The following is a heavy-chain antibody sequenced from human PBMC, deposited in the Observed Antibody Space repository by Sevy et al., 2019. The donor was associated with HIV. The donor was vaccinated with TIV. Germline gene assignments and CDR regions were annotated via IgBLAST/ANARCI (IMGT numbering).Heavy chain of an antibody. CDR1: GGTFSNSA. CDR3: AGYHSRTGDDFFGNGFDF. V-gene: IGHV1-69*13. D-gene: IGHD2-21*01. J-gene: IGHJ4*02. CDR2: IIPIFGST. Sequence: ASVKVSCKSSGGTFSNSAISWVRQAPGQGLEWMGRIIPIFGSTNFAQKFKGRLTITGDEYASSAYLERSSLRSEDKAVYYCAGYHSRTGDDFFGNGFDFWGPGTQVTVSS.